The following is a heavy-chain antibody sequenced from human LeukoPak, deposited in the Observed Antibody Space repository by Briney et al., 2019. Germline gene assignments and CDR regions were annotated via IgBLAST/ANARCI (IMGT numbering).Heavy chain of an antibody. CDR2: ISGSGGST. CDR1: GFTFSSYA. D-gene: IGHD3-9*01. V-gene: IGHV3-23*01. CDR3: ARDNSYDILTGYYGEGYFDL. Sequence: GGSLRLSCAASGFTFSSYAMSWVRQAPGKGLEWVSAISGSGGSTYYADSVKGRFTISRDNSKNTLCLQMNSLRAEDTAVYYCARDNSYDILTGYYGEGYFDLWGRGTLVTVSS. J-gene: IGHJ2*01.